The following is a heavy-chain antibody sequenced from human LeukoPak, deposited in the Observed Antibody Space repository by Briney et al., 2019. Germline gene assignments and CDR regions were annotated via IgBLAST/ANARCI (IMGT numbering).Heavy chain of an antibody. J-gene: IGHJ4*02. CDR3: ARHSTEFSGSYSNFDY. CDR2: IYYSGST. CDR1: GGSISSYY. Sequence: SETLSLTCTVSGGSISSYYWSWIRQPPGKGLEWIGYIYYSGSTNYNPSLKSRVTISVDTSKNQFSLKLSSVTAADTAVYYCARHSTEFSGSYSNFDYWGQGTLVTVSS. V-gene: IGHV4-59*08. D-gene: IGHD1-26*01.